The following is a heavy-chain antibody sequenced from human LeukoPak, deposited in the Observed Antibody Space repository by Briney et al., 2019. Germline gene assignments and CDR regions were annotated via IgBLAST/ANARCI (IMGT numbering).Heavy chain of an antibody. CDR3: ARGPYASGSYGRRGWVHYMDV. CDR2: IRYDGSNK. Sequence: GGSLRLSCAASGFTFSSYGMHWVRQAPGKGLEWVAFIRYDGSNKYYADSVKGRFTISRDNAKNSLYLQMNSLRAEDTAVYYCARGPYASGSYGRRGWVHYMDVWGKGTTVTISS. D-gene: IGHD3-10*01. CDR1: GFTFSSYG. J-gene: IGHJ6*03. V-gene: IGHV3-30*02.